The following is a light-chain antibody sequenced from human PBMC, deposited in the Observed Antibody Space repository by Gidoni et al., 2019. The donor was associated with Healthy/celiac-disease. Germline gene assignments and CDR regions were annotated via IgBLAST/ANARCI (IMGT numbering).Light chain of an antibody. J-gene: IGKJ2*04. V-gene: IGKV1-33*01. Sequence: DIQMTQSPSSLSASVGDRVTITCQASQDISNYLNWYQHKPGKAPKLLIYDASNLETGVPSRFSGSGSGTDFTFTISSLQPEDIATYYCQQYDNLLCSFGQGTKLEIK. CDR2: DAS. CDR3: QQYDNLLCS. CDR1: QDISNY.